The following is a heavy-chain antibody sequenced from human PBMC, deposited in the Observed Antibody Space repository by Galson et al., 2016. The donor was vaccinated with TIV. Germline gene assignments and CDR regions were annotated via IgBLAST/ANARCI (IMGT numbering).Heavy chain of an antibody. D-gene: IGHD3-10*01. J-gene: IGHJ4*02. CDR1: GGTFSNYA. CDR2: IIPIFAIA. Sequence: SVKVSCKASGGTFSNYATSWVRQAPGQGLEWMGGIIPIFAIAKYAQKFQGRVTITAGESTSTAYMELSSLRSEDTAVYYCARVSDYYGSGSYYNVLGYWGQGTLVTVSS. CDR3: ARVSDYYGSGSYYNVLGY. V-gene: IGHV1-69*13.